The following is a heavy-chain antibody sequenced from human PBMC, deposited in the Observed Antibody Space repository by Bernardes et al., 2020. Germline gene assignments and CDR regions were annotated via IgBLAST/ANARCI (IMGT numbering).Heavy chain of an antibody. CDR1: GYTLSSYW. Sequence: GESRKISCKASGYTLSSYWLGWVRQMPGKGLEWMGIIDSGDSDVRYSPSFQGQVTIPADKSISTAYLQWNTLTASDTAIYYCARHSYGGSGQYYNKGGFDSWGQGTLVTVSS. D-gene: IGHD3-10*01. CDR2: IDSGDSDV. J-gene: IGHJ5*01. V-gene: IGHV5-51*01. CDR3: ARHSYGGSGQYYNKGGFDS.